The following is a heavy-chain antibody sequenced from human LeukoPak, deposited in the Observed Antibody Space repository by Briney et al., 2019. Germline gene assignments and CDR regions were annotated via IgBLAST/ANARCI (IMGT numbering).Heavy chain of an antibody. CDR2: FDPEDGET. D-gene: IGHD3-22*01. Sequence: ASVKVSCKASGYTFTGYYMHWVRQAPGKGLEWMGGFDPEDGETIYAQKFQGRVTMTEDTSTDTAYMELSSLRSEDTAVYYCATTPYYYDSSGYVDYWGQGTLVTVSS. CDR1: GYTFTGYY. CDR3: ATTPYYYDSSGYVDY. V-gene: IGHV1-24*01. J-gene: IGHJ4*02.